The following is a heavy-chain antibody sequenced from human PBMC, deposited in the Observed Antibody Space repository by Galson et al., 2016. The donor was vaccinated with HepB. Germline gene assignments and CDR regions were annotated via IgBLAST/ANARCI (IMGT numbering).Heavy chain of an antibody. V-gene: IGHV1-24*01. CDR1: GYSLSEFS. J-gene: IGHJ6*02. Sequence: SVKVSCKVSGYSLSEFSIHWVRQAPGKGLEWMGGFYPEEGERIYAQKFQARVTMTVDTVTNTAYMELSGLTYDDTAVYYCATICGGDCYTGVHHAFDGLDVWGQGSTVTVSS. CDR3: ATICGGDCYTGVHHAFDGLDV. D-gene: IGHD2-21*02. CDR2: FYPEEGER.